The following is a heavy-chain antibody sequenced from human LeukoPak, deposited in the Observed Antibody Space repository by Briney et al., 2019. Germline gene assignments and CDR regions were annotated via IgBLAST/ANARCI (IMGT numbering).Heavy chain of an antibody. CDR1: GFTFSSYG. CDR3: ARVYYDFWSGYSSPPDY. D-gene: IGHD3-3*01. V-gene: IGHV3-33*01. Sequence: GGSLRLSCAASGFTFSSYGMPWVRQAPGKGLEWVAVIWYDGSNKYYADSVKGRFTISRDNSKNTLYLQMNSLRAEDTAVYYCARVYYDFWSGYSSPPDYWGQGTLVTVSS. J-gene: IGHJ4*02. CDR2: IWYDGSNK.